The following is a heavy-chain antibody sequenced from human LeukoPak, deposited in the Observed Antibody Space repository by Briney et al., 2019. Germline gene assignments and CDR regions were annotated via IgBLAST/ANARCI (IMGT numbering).Heavy chain of an antibody. V-gene: IGHV4-34*01. Sequence: PSETLSLTCAVYGGSFSGYYWSWIRQPPGKGLEWIGEINHSGSTNYNPSLKSRVTISVYTSKTLFSLKLSSVTAADTAVYSCARGVPGYCSSTSCYLGSNYYYYYYMDVWGKGTTVTVSS. CDR3: ARGVPGYCSSTSCYLGSNYYYYYYMDV. J-gene: IGHJ6*03. D-gene: IGHD2-2*03. CDR2: INHSGST. CDR1: GGSFSGYY.